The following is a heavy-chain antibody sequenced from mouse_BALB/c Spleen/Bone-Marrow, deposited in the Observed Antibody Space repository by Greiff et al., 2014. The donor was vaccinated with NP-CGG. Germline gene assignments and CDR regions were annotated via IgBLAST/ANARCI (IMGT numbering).Heavy chain of an antibody. CDR1: GYTFTSYY. CDR2: IYPGNVNT. Sequence: VQLQQSGPELVKPGASVRISCKASGYTFTSYYIHWVKQWPGQGLEWIGWIYPGNVNTKYNEKFKGKATLTADKSSSTAYMQLSSLTSEDSAVYFCARDYYGSSSFAYWGQGTLVTVSA. CDR3: ARDYYGSSSFAY. J-gene: IGHJ3*01. D-gene: IGHD1-1*01. V-gene: IGHV1S56*01.